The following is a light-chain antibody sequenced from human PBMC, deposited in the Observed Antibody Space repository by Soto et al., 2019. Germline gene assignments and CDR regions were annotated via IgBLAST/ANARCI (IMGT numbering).Light chain of an antibody. CDR2: DAS. V-gene: IGKV3-11*01. Sequence: EMVFTQSPATLSLSPGERATLSCRASQSVSSYLAWYQQKPGQTPRLLIYDASNRATGIPARFSGSGSGTDFTLTISSLQPDDFATYYCQQYNSYWTFGQGTKVDIK. J-gene: IGKJ1*01. CDR3: QQYNSYWT. CDR1: QSVSSY.